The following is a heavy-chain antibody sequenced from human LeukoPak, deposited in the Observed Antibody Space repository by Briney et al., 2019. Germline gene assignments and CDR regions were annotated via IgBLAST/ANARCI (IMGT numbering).Heavy chain of an antibody. CDR3: AKYWDPRARTFDI. Sequence: SGGSLRLSCAASGFTFSSYAMSWVRQAPGKGLEFVSGISGSGNDIYYADSVKGRFTISRDNSKNTLYLQMSSLRAEDTAVYYCAKYWDPRARTFDIWGQGTVVTVSS. V-gene: IGHV3-23*01. J-gene: IGHJ3*02. CDR1: GFTFSSYA. D-gene: IGHD1-26*01. CDR2: ISGSGNDI.